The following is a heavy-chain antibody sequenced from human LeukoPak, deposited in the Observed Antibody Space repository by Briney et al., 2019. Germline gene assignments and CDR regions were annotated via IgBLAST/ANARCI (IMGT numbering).Heavy chain of an antibody. D-gene: IGHD6-13*01. Sequence: ASVKVSCKASGYTFTSYDINWVRQATGQGLEWMGWMNPNSGNTGYAQKFQGRVTITRNTPISTAYMELSSLRSEDTAVYYCARDGGSSWYAAVSGYYYMDVWGKGTTVTVSS. J-gene: IGHJ6*03. CDR3: ARDGGSSWYAAVSGYYYMDV. CDR1: GYTFTSYD. CDR2: MNPNSGNT. V-gene: IGHV1-8*03.